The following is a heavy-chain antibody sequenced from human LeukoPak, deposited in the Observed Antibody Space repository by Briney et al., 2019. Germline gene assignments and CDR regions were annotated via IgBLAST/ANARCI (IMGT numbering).Heavy chain of an antibody. CDR3: ERAQVGQTGGAASAI. CDR1: GYTFTGYY. CDR2: INPNSGGT. Sequence: ASVKVSCKASGYTFTGYYMHWVRQAPGQGLEWVGWINPNSGGTNYAQKFPGWVTMTRDTSISTAYMEVSRLRSAHTAVSYRERAQVGQTGGAASAICGQPTMVTVSS. D-gene: IGHD1-14*01. J-gene: IGHJ3*02. V-gene: IGHV1-2*04.